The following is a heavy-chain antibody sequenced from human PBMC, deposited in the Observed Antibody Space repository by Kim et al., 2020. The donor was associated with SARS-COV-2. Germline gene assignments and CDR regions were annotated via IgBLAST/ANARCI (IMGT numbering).Heavy chain of an antibody. CDR3: AIVDSLGGFDY. J-gene: IGHJ4*02. CDR2: IYYGGNT. CDR1: GDSITSGGYY. D-gene: IGHD7-27*01. V-gene: IGHV4-31*03. Sequence: SETLSLTCTVSGDSITSGGYYWNWIRQQPGKGLEWIGSIYYGGNTHYVPSLKSRLTISVDTTRNHFSLNLNSATAADTAVYYCAIVDSLGGFDYWGQGILVTVSA.